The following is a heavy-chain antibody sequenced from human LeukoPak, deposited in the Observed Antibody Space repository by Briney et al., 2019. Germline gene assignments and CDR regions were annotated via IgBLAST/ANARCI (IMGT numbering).Heavy chain of an antibody. Sequence: GGSLRLSCAASGFTFSSYSMNWVRQAPGKGLEWVSSISSSSGYIYYADSVKGRFTISRDNAKNSLYLQMNSLRAEDTAVYYCARDLLLLWFGELSHLAFAFDIWGQGTMLTVSS. CDR1: GFTFSSYS. D-gene: IGHD3-10*01. V-gene: IGHV3-21*01. CDR3: ARDLLLLWFGELSHLAFAFDI. J-gene: IGHJ3*02. CDR2: ISSSSGYI.